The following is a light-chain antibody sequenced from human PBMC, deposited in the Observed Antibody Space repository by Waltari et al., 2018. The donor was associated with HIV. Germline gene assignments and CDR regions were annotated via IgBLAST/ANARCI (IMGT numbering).Light chain of an antibody. CDR2: KDS. Sequence: SSELTQPPSVSVSPGQTAGITCSGDALSKQYVYWYQQKPGQAPVLVISKDSERPSGFPERFSGSTSGTTVTLTISGVQAEDEADYYCQSADTSGSYWVFGGGTKLTVL. CDR1: ALSKQY. J-gene: IGLJ2*01. CDR3: QSADTSGSYWV. V-gene: IGLV3-25*03.